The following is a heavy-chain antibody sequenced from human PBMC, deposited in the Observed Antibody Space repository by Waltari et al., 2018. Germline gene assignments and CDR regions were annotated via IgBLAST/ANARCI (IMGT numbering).Heavy chain of an antibody. CDR1: GGTFSSYA. Sequence: QVQLVQSGAEVKKPGSSVKVSCKASGGTFSSYAISWVRQAPGQGLEWMGRIIPIVGTANYAPKFQGRGTITADESTRTAYMELSSLRSEDTAVYYCARTPETNYGDYIEYFQHWGQGTLVTVSS. CDR2: IIPIVGTA. V-gene: IGHV1-69*11. D-gene: IGHD4-17*01. J-gene: IGHJ1*01. CDR3: ARTPETNYGDYIEYFQH.